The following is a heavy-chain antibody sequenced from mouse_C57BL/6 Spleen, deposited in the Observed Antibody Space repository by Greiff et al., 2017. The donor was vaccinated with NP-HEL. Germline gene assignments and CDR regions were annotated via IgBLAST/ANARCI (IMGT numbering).Heavy chain of an antibody. CDR1: GYAFSSSW. CDR3: ARSNYYGYYAMDY. Sequence: QVQLQQSGPELVKPGASVKISCKASGYAFSSSWMNWVKQRPGKGLEWIGRIYPGDGDTNYNGKFKGKATLTADKSSSTAYMQLSSLTSEDSAVYFCARSNYYGYYAMDYWGQGTSVTVSS. V-gene: IGHV1-82*01. D-gene: IGHD1-1*01. J-gene: IGHJ4*01. CDR2: IYPGDGDT.